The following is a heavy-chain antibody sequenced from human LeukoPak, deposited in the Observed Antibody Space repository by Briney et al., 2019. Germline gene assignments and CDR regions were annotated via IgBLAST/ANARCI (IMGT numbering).Heavy chain of an antibody. CDR2: IYPGDSDT. Sequence: GESLKISCKGSGYSFSTYWIGWVRQMPGKGLEWMGIIYPGDSDTRYGPSFQGQVTISVDKSINTAYLQWSSLKPSDTAIYYCARTISIGYCSGDNCYSDYWGQGTLVTVSS. J-gene: IGHJ4*02. V-gene: IGHV5-51*01. CDR3: ARTISIGYCSGDNCYSDY. D-gene: IGHD2-15*01. CDR1: GYSFSTYW.